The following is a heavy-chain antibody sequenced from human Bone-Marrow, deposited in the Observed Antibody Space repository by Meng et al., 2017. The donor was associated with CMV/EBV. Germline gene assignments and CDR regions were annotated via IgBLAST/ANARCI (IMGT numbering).Heavy chain of an antibody. D-gene: IGHD3-3*01. CDR3: AREDSQLLRDTIFGVVIDYYYYYGMDV. CDR1: GYSFTDFG. J-gene: IGHJ6*02. V-gene: IGHV1-46*01. Sequence: ASVKVSCKASGYSFTDFGVSWVRQAPGQGLEWMGIINPSGGSTSYAQKFQGRVTMTRDTSTSTVYMELSSLRSEDTAVYYCAREDSQLLRDTIFGVVIDYYYYYGMDVWGQGTTVTVSS. CDR2: INPSGGST.